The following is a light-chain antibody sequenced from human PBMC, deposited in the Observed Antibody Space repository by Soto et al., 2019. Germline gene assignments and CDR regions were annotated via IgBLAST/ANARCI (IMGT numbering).Light chain of an antibody. CDR2: NAS. J-gene: IGKJ1*01. CDR3: QYCDSRWP. V-gene: IGKV1-5*01. Sequence: DTRMTQSPSTLSASVGDSVTITCRASTHIERWLAWYQHKPGKPPKLLILNASTLGSGVPSRFSGSGSGTEFTLTISRLQVGDFATYYWQYCDSRWPFGQGTKVEVK. CDR1: THIERW.